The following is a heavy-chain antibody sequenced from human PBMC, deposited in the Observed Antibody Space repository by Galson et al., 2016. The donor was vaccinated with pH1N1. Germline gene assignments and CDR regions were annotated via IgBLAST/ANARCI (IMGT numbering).Heavy chain of an antibody. V-gene: IGHV3-30-3*01. CDR1: GFTFSTYA. D-gene: IGHD6-19*01. Sequence: SLRLSCAASGFTFSTYAMHWVRQAPGKGLEWVALTSYDGSNKYYADSVKGRFTISRDNSKNTLYLEMNSLRAEDTAVYYCARETPYSSGWGCYYGMDVWGQGTTVTVSS. CDR2: TSYDGSNK. CDR3: ARETPYSSGWGCYYGMDV. J-gene: IGHJ6*02.